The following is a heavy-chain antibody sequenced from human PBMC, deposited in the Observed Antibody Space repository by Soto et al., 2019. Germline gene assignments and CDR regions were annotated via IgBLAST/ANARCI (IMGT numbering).Heavy chain of an antibody. CDR1: GFTFSSYE. CDR2: ISSSGSTI. J-gene: IGHJ6*02. V-gene: IGHV3-48*03. CDR3: ARGGVRYYYYGMDV. Sequence: GGSLRLSCAASGFTFSSYEMNWVRQAPGKGLEWVSYISSSGSTIYYADSVKGRFTISRENAKNSLYLQMNSLRAEDTAVYYCARGGVRYYYYGMDVWGQGTTVTVSS. D-gene: IGHD1-1*01.